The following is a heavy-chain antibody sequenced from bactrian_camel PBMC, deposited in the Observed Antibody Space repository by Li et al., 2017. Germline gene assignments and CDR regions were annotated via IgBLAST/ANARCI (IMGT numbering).Heavy chain of an antibody. Sequence: VQLVESGGGLVQPGGSLRLSCAASGFTFSTFDMAWVRQAPGKGLESVSAIKSDSSRIYYADSVKGRFTISRDNAKNTLYLQLNSLKTEDTAMYYCATGFSDLCSGSVPCGQGTQVTVS. CDR1: GFTFSTFD. J-gene: IGHJ6*01. CDR2: IKSDSSRI. CDR3: ATGFSDLCSGSVP. D-gene: IGHD1*01. V-gene: IGHV3S40*01.